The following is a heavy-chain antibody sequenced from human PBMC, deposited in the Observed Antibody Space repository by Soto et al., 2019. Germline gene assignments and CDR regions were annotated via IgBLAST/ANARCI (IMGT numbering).Heavy chain of an antibody. CDR1: GGSISSYD. CDR3: ARDTETAVTQYYFDY. V-gene: IGHV4-59*01. Sequence: SETLSLTCTVGGGSISSYDWSWIRQPPGKGLEWIGYIYYSGSTNYNPSLKSRVTISVDTSKNQFSLKLSSVTAADTAVYYCARDTETAVTQYYFDYWGQGTLVTVSS. J-gene: IGHJ4*02. CDR2: IYYSGST. D-gene: IGHD4-17*01.